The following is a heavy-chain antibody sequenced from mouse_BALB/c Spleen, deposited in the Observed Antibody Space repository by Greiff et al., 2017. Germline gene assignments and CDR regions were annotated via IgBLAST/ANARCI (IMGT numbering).Heavy chain of an antibody. CDR2: IWAGGST. Sequence: VKLVESGPGLVAPSQSLSITCTVSGFSLTSYGVHWVRQPPGKGLEWLGVIWAGGSTNYNSALMSRLSISKDNSKSQVFLKMNSLQTDDTAMYYCARDHRYDRGAMDYWGQGTSVTVSS. CDR3: ARDHRYDRGAMDY. D-gene: IGHD2-14*01. V-gene: IGHV2-9*02. J-gene: IGHJ4*01. CDR1: GFSLTSYG.